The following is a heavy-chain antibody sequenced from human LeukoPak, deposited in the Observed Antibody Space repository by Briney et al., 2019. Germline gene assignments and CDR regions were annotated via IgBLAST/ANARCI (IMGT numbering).Heavy chain of an antibody. D-gene: IGHD3-22*01. CDR1: GYTFTSYG. CDR2: ISAYNGNT. V-gene: IGHV1-18*01. CDR3: ARDWGSDDTSAYYSNSSAEYFHH. Sequence: ASVKVSCKASGYTFTSYGISWVRQAPGQGLEWMGWISAYNGNTNYAQKLQGRVTMTTDTSTSTAYMELRSLRSDDTAVYYCARDWGSDDTSAYYSNSSAEYFHHRGQGTLVTVSS. J-gene: IGHJ1*01.